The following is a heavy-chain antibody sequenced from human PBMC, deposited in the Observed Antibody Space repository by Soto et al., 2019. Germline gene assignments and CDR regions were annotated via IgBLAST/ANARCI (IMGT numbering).Heavy chain of an antibody. J-gene: IGHJ6*02. CDR2: ISGRGGST. V-gene: IGHV3-23*01. Sequence: EVQLLESGGGLVQPGGSLRISCAASGFTFSSYAMSWVRQAPGKGLEWVSGISGRGGSTYYADSVKGRFTISRDSSENTLYLQMNGMRADETGVYYCAKQSASADFWSGHTGLDVWGQGNTVTDSS. CDR3: AKQSASADFWSGHTGLDV. CDR1: GFTFSSYA. D-gene: IGHD3-3*01.